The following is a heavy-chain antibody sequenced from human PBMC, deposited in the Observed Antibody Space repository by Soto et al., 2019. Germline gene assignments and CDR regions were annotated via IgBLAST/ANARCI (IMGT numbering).Heavy chain of an antibody. CDR2: IYYSGST. V-gene: IGHV4-59*08. J-gene: IGHJ3*02. D-gene: IGHD4-17*01. CDR1: GGSIRSYY. Sequence: PSETLSLTCTVSGGSIRSYYWSWIRQPPGKGLEWIGYIYYSGSTNYNPSLKSRATISVDTPKNQFSLKLSSVTAADTAVYYCARRYGGAFDIWGQGTMVT. CDR3: ARRYGGAFDI.